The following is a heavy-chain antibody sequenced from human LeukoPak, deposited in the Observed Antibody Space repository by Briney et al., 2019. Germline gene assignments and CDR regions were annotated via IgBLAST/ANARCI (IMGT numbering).Heavy chain of an antibody. J-gene: IGHJ6*02. Sequence: PSETLSLTCTVSGGSISSYYWSWIRQPPGKGLEWIGYIYYSGSTNYNPSLKSRVTISVDTSKNQISLKLSSVTAADTAVYYCARDYGSGSHYYYGMDVWGQGTTVTVSS. CDR3: ARDYGSGSHYYYGMDV. CDR2: IYYSGST. D-gene: IGHD3-10*01. V-gene: IGHV4-59*01. CDR1: GGSISSYY.